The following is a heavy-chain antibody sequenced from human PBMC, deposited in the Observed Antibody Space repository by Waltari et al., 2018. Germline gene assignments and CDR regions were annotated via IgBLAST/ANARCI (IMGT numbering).Heavy chain of an antibody. J-gene: IGHJ4*02. V-gene: IGHV3-48*01. CDR3: ARESYSSGWYGDY. CDR1: GFTFSSYS. D-gene: IGHD6-19*01. CDR2: ISSSRSTI. Sequence: EVQLVESGGGLVQPGGSLRLSCAASGFTFSSYSMNWVRQAPGKGLECVSDISSSRSTIYYADSVKGRFTISRDNAKNSLYLQMNSLRAEDTAVYYCARESYSSGWYGDYWGQGTLVTVSS.